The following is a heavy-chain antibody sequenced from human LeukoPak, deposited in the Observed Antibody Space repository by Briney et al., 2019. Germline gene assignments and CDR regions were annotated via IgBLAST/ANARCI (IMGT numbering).Heavy chain of an antibody. V-gene: IGHV4-59*08. CDR3: ARRIATVTDAFDI. CDR2: VFHSGTT. J-gene: IGHJ3*02. CDR1: GDSLTRYF. D-gene: IGHD2-21*01. Sequence: SETLSLTCNVSGDSLTRYFWSWIRQTPGKGLEWIGYVFHSGTTNYSPSLKSRVTISLDTSKKQFYLRLASVTAADTALYYCARRIATVTDAFDIWGRGTMVSVSS.